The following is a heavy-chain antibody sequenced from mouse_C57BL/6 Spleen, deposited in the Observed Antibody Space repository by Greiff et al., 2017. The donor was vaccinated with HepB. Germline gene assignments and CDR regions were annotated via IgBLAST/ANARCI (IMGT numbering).Heavy chain of an antibody. CDR2: ISDGGSYT. CDR3: ARDPFITTVGYFDV. Sequence: EVQVVESGGGLVKPGGSLKLSCAASGFTFSSYAMSWVRQTPEKRLEWVATISDGGSYTYYPDNVKGRFTISRDNAKNNLYLQMSHLKSEDTAMYYCARDPFITTVGYFDVWGTGTTVTVSS. V-gene: IGHV5-4*01. J-gene: IGHJ1*03. D-gene: IGHD1-1*01. CDR1: GFTFSSYA.